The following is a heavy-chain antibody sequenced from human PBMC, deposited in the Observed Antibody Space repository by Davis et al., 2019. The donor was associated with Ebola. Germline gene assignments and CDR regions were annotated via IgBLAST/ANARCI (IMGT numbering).Heavy chain of an antibody. CDR2: IWYDGNNK. CDR3: AKEDYVARSRGVISWFDP. J-gene: IGHJ5*02. D-gene: IGHD3-10*01. CDR1: GFTFSSYA. V-gene: IGHV3-30*02. Sequence: GESLKISCAASGFTFSSYAMHWVRQAPGMGLEWVASIWYDGNNKYYADSVKGRFTISRDNSKNTLYLQMNSLRAEDTAVYFCAKEDYVARSRGVISWFDPWGQGTLVTVSS.